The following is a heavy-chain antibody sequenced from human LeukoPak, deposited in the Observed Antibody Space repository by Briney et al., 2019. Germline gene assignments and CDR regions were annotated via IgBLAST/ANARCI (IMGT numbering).Heavy chain of an antibody. J-gene: IGHJ3*02. D-gene: IGHD2-15*01. V-gene: IGHV3-23*01. CDR1: GFTFSSYA. CDR2: ISGSGGST. Sequence: GGSLRLSCAASGFTFSSYAMSWVRQAPGKGLEWVSAISGSGGSTYYADFVKGRFTISRDNSKNTLYLQMNSLRAEDTAVYYCAKTANRYCSGGSCQPDAFDIWGQGTMVTVSS. CDR3: AKTANRYCSGGSCQPDAFDI.